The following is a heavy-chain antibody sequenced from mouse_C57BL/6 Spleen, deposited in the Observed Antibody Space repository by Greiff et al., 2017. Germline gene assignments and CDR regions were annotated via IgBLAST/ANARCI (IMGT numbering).Heavy chain of an antibody. Sequence: QVQLKESGPELVKPGASVKISCKASGYAFSSSWMNWVKQRPGKGLEWIGRIYPGDGDTNYNGKFKGKATLTADKSSSTAYMQLSSLTSEDSAVCCCARETYNYGSPWFAYWGQGALVTVSA. CDR2: IYPGDGDT. CDR1: GYAFSSSW. CDR3: ARETYNYGSPWFAY. J-gene: IGHJ3*01. V-gene: IGHV1-82*01. D-gene: IGHD1-1*01.